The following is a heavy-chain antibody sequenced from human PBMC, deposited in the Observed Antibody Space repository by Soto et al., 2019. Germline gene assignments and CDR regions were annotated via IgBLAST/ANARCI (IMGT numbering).Heavy chain of an antibody. CDR3: ARDALRGGDPYYFDY. D-gene: IGHD2-21*02. J-gene: IGHJ4*02. V-gene: IGHV4-30-4*01. CDR1: GGSISSGDYY. Sequence: SETLSLTCTVSGGSISSGDYYWSWIRQPPGKGLEWIGYIYYSGSTYYNPSLKSRVTISVDTSMNQFSLKLSSVTAADTAVYYCARDALRGGDPYYFDYWGQGTLVTVSS. CDR2: IYYSGST.